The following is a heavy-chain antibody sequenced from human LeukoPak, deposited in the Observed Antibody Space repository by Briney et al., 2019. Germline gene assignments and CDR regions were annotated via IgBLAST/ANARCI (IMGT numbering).Heavy chain of an antibody. CDR3: ATLAGGIAAAGTYYFDY. CDR2: FDAEVVEP. Sequence: ASVKFSCKVSGYTLTELSIHWVRQAPGKGLEWMGGFDAEVVEPIYAQKFQGRVTMTEDTSTDTAYMELSSLRSEDTAVYYCATLAGGIAAAGTYYFDYWGQGTLVTVSS. CDR1: GYTLTELS. V-gene: IGHV1-24*01. J-gene: IGHJ4*02. D-gene: IGHD6-13*01.